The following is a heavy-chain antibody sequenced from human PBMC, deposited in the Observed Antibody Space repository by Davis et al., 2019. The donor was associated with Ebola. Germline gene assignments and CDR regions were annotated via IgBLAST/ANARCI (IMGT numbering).Heavy chain of an antibody. CDR2: IIPILGIA. Sequence: AASVKVSCKASGGTFSSYAISWVRQAPGQGLEWMGRIIPILGIANYAQKFQGRVTITADKSTSTAYMELSSLRSEDTAVYYCARFLDYDILTGYYRPAVDVWGQGTTVTVSS. D-gene: IGHD3-9*01. CDR3: ARFLDYDILTGYYRPAVDV. J-gene: IGHJ6*02. V-gene: IGHV1-69*04. CDR1: GGTFSSYA.